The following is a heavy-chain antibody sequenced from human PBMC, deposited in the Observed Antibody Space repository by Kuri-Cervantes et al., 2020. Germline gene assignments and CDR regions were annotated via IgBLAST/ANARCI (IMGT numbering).Heavy chain of an antibody. CDR3: AREYSSSWKGPYSSGWYVGSYYYYYGMDV. CDR1: GFTFDDYA. D-gene: IGHD6-19*01. V-gene: IGHV3-9*01. CDR2: ISCNSGSI. Sequence: GGSLRLSCAASGFTFDDYAMHWVRQAPGKGLEWVSGISCNSGSIGYADSVKGRFTISRDNAKNTLYLQMNSLRAEDTAVYYCAREYSSSWKGPYSSGWYVGSYYYYYGMDVWGQGTTVTVSS. J-gene: IGHJ6*02.